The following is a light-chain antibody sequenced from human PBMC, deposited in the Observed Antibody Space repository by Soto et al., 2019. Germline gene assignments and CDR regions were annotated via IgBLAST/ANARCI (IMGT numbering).Light chain of an antibody. CDR3: QQRSNWPPIT. V-gene: IGKV3-11*01. CDR2: DAS. CDR1: QSVSSY. J-gene: IGKJ5*01. Sequence: EIVLTQSPSTLSLSPVERCTLSFIASQSVSSYLAWYQQKPGQAPRLLIYDASNRATGIPARFSGSGSGTDFTLTISSLEPEDFAVYYCQQRSNWPPITFGQGTRLEIK.